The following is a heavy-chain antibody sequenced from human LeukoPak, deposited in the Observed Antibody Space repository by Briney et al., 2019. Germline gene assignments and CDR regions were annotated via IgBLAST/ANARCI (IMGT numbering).Heavy chain of an antibody. CDR3: ARWRATSTIPYSSDY. CDR2: IYWDDAK. D-gene: IGHD2-21*01. V-gene: IGHV2-5*02. J-gene: IGHJ4*02. CDR1: GFSLTTEQVA. Sequence: SGPTLVNPTETLTLTCTFSGFSLTTEQVAVGWIRQSPGKALEWFALIYWDDAKRYSASLKTRVTITKDSSRNQVLLTMTNMDPVDTGSYYCARWRATSTIPYSSDYWGRGILVTVSS.